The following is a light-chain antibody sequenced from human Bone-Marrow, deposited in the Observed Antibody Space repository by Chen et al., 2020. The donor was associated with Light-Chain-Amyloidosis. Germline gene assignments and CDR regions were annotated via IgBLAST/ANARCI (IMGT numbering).Light chain of an antibody. Sequence: QSALTQPASVSGSPGQSITISCTGTSSDVGGDNHLSWYQQHPDKAPKLMIYEVTNRPSWVPDRFSCSKSHNTASLTISWLQTEDEADYFCSSYTITNTLVFGSGTRVTVL. CDR3: SSYTITNTLV. CDR1: SSDVGGDNH. CDR2: EVT. J-gene: IGLJ1*01. V-gene: IGLV2-14*01.